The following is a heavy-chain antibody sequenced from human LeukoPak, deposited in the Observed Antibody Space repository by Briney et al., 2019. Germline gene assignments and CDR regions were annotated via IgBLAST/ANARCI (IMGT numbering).Heavy chain of an antibody. J-gene: IGHJ4*02. CDR1: GYTFTSYG. Sequence: ASVKVSCKASGYTFTSYGISWVRQAPGQGLEWMGWISAYNGNTNYAQKLQGRVTMTTDTSTSTAYMELRSLRSDDTAVYYCARDGYYYDGSGYYFEFDYWGQGTLVTASS. V-gene: IGHV1-18*01. CDR2: ISAYNGNT. CDR3: ARDGYYYDGSGYYFEFDY. D-gene: IGHD3-22*01.